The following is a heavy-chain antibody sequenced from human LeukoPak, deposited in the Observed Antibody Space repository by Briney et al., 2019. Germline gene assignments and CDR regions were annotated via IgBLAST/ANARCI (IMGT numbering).Heavy chain of an antibody. Sequence: ASVKVSCKTSGYTFTNYYMHWVRQAPGQGLEWMGIINPSGGSTSYAQKFQGRVTMTRDTSTSTVYMELSSLRSEDTAVYYCARGLRGGATTMYYYYYGMDVWGQGTTVTVSS. J-gene: IGHJ6*02. CDR1: GYTFTNYY. D-gene: IGHD1-26*01. CDR2: INPSGGST. CDR3: ARGLRGGATTMYYYYYGMDV. V-gene: IGHV1-46*01.